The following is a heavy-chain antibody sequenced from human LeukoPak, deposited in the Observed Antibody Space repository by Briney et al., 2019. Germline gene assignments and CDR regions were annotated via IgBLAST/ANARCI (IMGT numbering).Heavy chain of an antibody. CDR3: AKGRVLASSKSLTYHWFDP. CDR2: INPNTGGT. D-gene: IGHD2-8*02. J-gene: IGHJ5*02. CDR1: GYTFTGYY. Sequence: ASVKVSCKASGYTFTGYYIHWVRQAPGQGLEWMGWINPNTGGTKYAQKFQGRVTMTRDTSINTAYMGLTRLTSDDTAVYYCAKGRVLASSKSLTYHWFDPWGRGTLVTVSS. V-gene: IGHV1-2*02.